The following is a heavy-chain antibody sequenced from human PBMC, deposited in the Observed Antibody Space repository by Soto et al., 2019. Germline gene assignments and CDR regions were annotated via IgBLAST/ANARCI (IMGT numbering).Heavy chain of an antibody. D-gene: IGHD6-19*01. J-gene: IGHJ4*02. CDR3: ARAAVVTYYFDY. CDR2: IIPIFGTA. Sequence: SVKVSCKASGGTFSSYAISWVRQAPGQGLEWMGGIIPIFGTANYAQKFQGRVTITADESTSTAYMELSSLRSEDTAVYYCARAAVVTYYFDYWGQGTLVTISS. V-gene: IGHV1-69*13. CDR1: GGTFSSYA.